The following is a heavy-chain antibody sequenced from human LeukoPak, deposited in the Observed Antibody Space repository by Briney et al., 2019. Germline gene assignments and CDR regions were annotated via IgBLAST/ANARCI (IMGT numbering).Heavy chain of an antibody. Sequence: SVKVSCKASGYTFTSYGISWVRQAPGQGLEWMGGIIPIFGTANYAQKFQGRVTITTDESTSTAYVELSSLRSEDTAVYYCASTAADFWSDRYYYYMGVWGKGTTVTVSS. CDR3: ASTAADFWSDRYYYYMGV. CDR2: IIPIFGTA. CDR1: GYTFTSYG. D-gene: IGHD3-3*01. J-gene: IGHJ6*03. V-gene: IGHV1-69*05.